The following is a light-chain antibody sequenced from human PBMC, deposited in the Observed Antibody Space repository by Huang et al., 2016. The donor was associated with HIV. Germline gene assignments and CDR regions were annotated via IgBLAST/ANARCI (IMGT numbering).Light chain of an antibody. J-gene: IGKJ1*01. Sequence: EIVLTQSPGTLSLSPGERATLSCRASQSISSSYLAWYQHKPGQAPRLLIYGASSRATGVPDRFSGSGSGTDFTLTISRLEPEDLAVYYCQQFGSSGWTFGQGTKVEIK. V-gene: IGKV3-20*01. CDR2: GAS. CDR1: QSISSSY. CDR3: QQFGSSGWT.